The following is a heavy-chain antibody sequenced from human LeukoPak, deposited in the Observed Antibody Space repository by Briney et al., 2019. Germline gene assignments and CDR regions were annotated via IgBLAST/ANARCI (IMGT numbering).Heavy chain of an antibody. CDR1: GESFSGYY. D-gene: IGHD5-18*01. V-gene: IGHV4-34*01. CDR2: INHRETA. Sequence: SETLSLTCAVYGESFSGYYWSWIRQPPGRGLEWIGEINHRETANYNPSLKSRVTISVDTSKNQFSLKLSSVTAADTAVYYCASGDTAMADWGQGTLVTVSS. J-gene: IGHJ4*02. CDR3: ASGDTAMAD.